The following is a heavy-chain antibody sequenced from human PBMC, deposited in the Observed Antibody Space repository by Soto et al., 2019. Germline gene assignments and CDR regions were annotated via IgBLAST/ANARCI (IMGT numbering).Heavy chain of an antibody. D-gene: IGHD3-10*01. J-gene: IGHJ4*02. Sequence: EVQLVESGGGLVQPRGSLRLSCAASGFTFSSYSMNWVRQAPGKGLEWVSYISSSSSTIYYADSVKGRFTISRDNAKNSLYLQMNSLRAEDTAVYYCARGNGAPGFDYWGQGTLVTVSS. V-gene: IGHV3-48*01. CDR3: ARGNGAPGFDY. CDR2: ISSSSSTI. CDR1: GFTFSSYS.